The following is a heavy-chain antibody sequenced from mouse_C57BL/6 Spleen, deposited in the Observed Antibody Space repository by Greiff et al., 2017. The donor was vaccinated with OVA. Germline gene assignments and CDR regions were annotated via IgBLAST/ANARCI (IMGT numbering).Heavy chain of an antibody. Sequence: VQLKQSGPELVKPGDSVKISCKASGYSFTGYFMNWVMQSHGKSLEWIGRINPYNGDTFYNQKFKGKATLTVDKSSSTAHMELRSLTSEESAVYYCAREGITTVVRAMDYWGQGTSVTVSS. V-gene: IGHV1-20*01. CDR1: GYSFTGYF. CDR3: AREGITTVVRAMDY. CDR2: INPYNGDT. D-gene: IGHD1-1*01. J-gene: IGHJ4*01.